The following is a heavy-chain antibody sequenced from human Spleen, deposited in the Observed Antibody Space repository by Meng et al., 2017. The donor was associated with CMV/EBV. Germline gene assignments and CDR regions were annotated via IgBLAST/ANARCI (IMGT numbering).Heavy chain of an antibody. CDR2: TYYRSKWYS. CDR1: GDSVSSKSAA. D-gene: IGHD6-13*01. Sequence: SETLSLTCAISGDSVSSKSAAWNWIRQSPSRGLEWLGRTYYRSKWYSEYAVSLRGRIIINPDTSKNQLSLKLSSVTAADTAVYYCARGEYSSSWYPFDYWGQGTLVTVSS. V-gene: IGHV6-1*01. CDR3: ARGEYSSSWYPFDY. J-gene: IGHJ4*02.